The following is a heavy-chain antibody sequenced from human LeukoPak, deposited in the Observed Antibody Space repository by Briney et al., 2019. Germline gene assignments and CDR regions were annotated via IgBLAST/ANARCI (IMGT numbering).Heavy chain of an antibody. J-gene: IGHJ3*02. CDR1: GYSIINGYS. V-gene: IGHV4-38-2*01. CDR3: ATLYCSSTSCSTFEI. D-gene: IGHD2-2*01. CDR2: IYHSGST. Sequence: KPSETLSLICAVSGYSIINGYSWGWIRQPPGKGLEWIGSIYHSGSTYYNPSLKSRVPISVDTSKNQFSLNLSSVTAADTAVYYCATLYCSSTSCSTFEIWGPGTMVTVSS.